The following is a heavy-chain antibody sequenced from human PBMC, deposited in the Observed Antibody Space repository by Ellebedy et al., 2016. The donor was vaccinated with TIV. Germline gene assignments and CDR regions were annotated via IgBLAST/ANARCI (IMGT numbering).Heavy chain of an antibody. D-gene: IGHD2-2*01. CDR3: AAGIGVVGAGDF. CDR1: GGPISSYY. V-gene: IGHV4-59*01. Sequence: MPSETLSLTCTVSGGPISSYYWTWIRQPPGKGLEWVGNIYYSGSTNYNPSLKNRVTMSVDKSNNQLSLKLTSVTAADTAVYFCAAGIGVVGAGDFWGQGILVTVSS. CDR2: IYYSGST. J-gene: IGHJ4*02.